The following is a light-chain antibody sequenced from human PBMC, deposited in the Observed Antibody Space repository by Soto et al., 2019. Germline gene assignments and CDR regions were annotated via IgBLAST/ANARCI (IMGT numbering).Light chain of an antibody. V-gene: IGLV2-14*03. CDR3: TSYTSDNTYV. CDR2: DVN. Sequence: QSALTQPASVSGSHGQSITIFCSGTSSDIGGYNYVSWYQQHPGKAPRLMIYDVNTRPSGVSNRFSGSKSGNTATLTISGLQAEDEADYYCTSYTSDNTYVFAAGTKLTVL. CDR1: SSDIGGYNY. J-gene: IGLJ1*01.